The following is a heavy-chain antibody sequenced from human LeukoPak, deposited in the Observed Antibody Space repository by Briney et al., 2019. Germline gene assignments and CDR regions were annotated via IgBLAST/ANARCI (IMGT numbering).Heavy chain of an antibody. CDR1: GGSISSGGYS. J-gene: IGHJ4*02. CDR3: ARGTRRDGYKVFDY. CDR2: IYHSGST. Sequence: PSQTLSLTCAVSGGSISSGGYSWSWIRQPPGKGLEWIGYIYHSGSTYYNPSLKSRVTISVDRSKNQFSLKLSSVTAADTAVYYCARGTRRDGYKVFDYWGQGTLVTVSS. V-gene: IGHV4-30-2*01. D-gene: IGHD5-24*01.